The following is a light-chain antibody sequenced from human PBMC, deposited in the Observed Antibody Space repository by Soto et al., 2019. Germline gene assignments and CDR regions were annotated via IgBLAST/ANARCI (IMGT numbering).Light chain of an antibody. CDR1: SSNIGAGYD. CDR3: ATWDDSLSGVV. Sequence: QSVLTQPPSVSGAPGQRVTISCTGSSSNIGAGYDVHWYQQRPGTAPKLLIFGNINRPSGVPDRFSGSKSGTSASLAITGLQAEDEGDYFCATWDDSLSGVVFGGGTKLTVL. V-gene: IGLV1-40*01. CDR2: GNI. J-gene: IGLJ2*01.